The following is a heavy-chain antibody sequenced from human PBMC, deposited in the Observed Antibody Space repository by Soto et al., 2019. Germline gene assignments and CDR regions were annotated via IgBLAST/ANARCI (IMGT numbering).Heavy chain of an antibody. CDR2: IYSGGST. CDR1: GFTVSSNY. D-gene: IGHD3-22*01. Sequence: EVQLVESGGGLIQPGGSLRLSCAASGFTVSSNYMSWVRQAPGKGLEWVSVIYSGGSTYYADSVKGRFTISRDNSKNTLYLQMNSLRAEDTAVYYCARFYTMMFADAFDIWGQGTMVTVSS. J-gene: IGHJ3*02. V-gene: IGHV3-53*01. CDR3: ARFYTMMFADAFDI.